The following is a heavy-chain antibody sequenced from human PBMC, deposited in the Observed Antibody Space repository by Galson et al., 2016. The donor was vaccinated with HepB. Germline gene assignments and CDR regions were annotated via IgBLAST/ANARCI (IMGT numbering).Heavy chain of an antibody. V-gene: IGHV4-34*01. J-gene: IGHJ5*02. Sequence: ETLSLTCAVYDGSFTAYFWTWFPQPPGKGLEWIGEINPSGTTNYIASLQSRVTMSVDTSKNQFSLKLSSVTAADTAVYYCARLRGVSTNFRWFDPWGQGTLVIVSS. CDR3: ARLRGVSTNFRWFDP. CDR1: DGSFTAYF. CDR2: INPSGTT. D-gene: IGHD5/OR15-5a*01.